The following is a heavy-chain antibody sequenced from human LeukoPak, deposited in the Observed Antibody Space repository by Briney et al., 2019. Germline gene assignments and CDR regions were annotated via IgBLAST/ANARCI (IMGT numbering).Heavy chain of an antibody. Sequence: EASVKVSCKASGYTFTSYDINWVRQATGQGLEWMGWMNPNSGNTGYAQKFQGRVTMTRNTSISTAYMELSSLRSEDTAVYYCARAYKWFGELGPHSGLRPQQYNWFDPWGQGTLVTVSS. J-gene: IGHJ5*02. V-gene: IGHV1-8*01. CDR2: MNPNSGNT. D-gene: IGHD3-10*01. CDR1: GYTFTSYD. CDR3: ARAYKWFGELGPHSGLRPQQYNWFDP.